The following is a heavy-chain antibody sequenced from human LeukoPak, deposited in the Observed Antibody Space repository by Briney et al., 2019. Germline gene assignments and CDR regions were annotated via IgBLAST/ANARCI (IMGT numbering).Heavy chain of an antibody. Sequence: GGSLRLSCAASGFTLSSNYMSWVRQAPGKGLEWVSVIYSGGGTYYADSVKGRFTISRDNSKNTVYLQMNSLRAEDTAVYSCAKYTSGTSYRGLDQWGQGTLVTVSS. V-gene: IGHV3-66*01. CDR3: AKYTSGTSYRGLDQ. CDR1: GFTLSSNY. D-gene: IGHD3-10*01. CDR2: IYSGGGT. J-gene: IGHJ4*02.